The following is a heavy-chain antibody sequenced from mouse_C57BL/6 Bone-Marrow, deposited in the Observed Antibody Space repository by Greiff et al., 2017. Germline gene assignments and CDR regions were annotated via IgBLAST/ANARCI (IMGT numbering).Heavy chain of an antibody. CDR1: GYTFTDYN. Sequence: EVQLQQSGPELVKPGASVKIPCKASGYTFTDYNMDWVKQSHGKSLEWIGDINPNNGGTIYNQKFKGKATLTVDKSSSTAYMELRILTSEDTAVYYCARGDYYGSSYSFAYWGQGTLVTVSA. V-gene: IGHV1-18*01. D-gene: IGHD1-1*01. J-gene: IGHJ3*01. CDR2: INPNNGGT. CDR3: ARGDYYGSSYSFAY.